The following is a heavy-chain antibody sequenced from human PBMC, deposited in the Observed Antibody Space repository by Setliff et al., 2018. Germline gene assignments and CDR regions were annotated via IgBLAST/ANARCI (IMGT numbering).Heavy chain of an antibody. CDR1: GGSISSHY. V-gene: IGHV4-59*11. CDR2: IYYSGST. CDR3: ARASARDYYYYYGMDV. D-gene: IGHD2-21*02. J-gene: IGHJ6*02. Sequence: SETLSLPCTVSGGSISSHYWSWIRQPPGKGLEWIGSIYYSGSTNYNPSLKSRVTTSVDTSKNQFSLKLSSVTAADTAVYYCARASARDYYYYYGMDVWGQGTTVTVSS.